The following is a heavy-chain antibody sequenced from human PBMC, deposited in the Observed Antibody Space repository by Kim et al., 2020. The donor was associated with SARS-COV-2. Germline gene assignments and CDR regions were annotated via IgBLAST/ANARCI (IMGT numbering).Heavy chain of an antibody. V-gene: IGHV4-34*01. CDR2: N. D-gene: IGHD3-9*01. CDR3: ARGQKIRYVDY. Sequence: NHYHPSLKSRVTISVDTSKNQFSLKLSSVTAADTAVYYWARGQKIRYVDYWGQGTLVTVSS. J-gene: IGHJ4*02.